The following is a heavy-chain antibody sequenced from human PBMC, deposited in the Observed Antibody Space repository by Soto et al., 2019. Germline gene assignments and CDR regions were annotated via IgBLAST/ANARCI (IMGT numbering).Heavy chain of an antibody. D-gene: IGHD3-16*01. CDR2: IKQDGSEK. Sequence: EVQLVESGGGLVQPGGSLRLSCAASGFTFSSYWMSWVRQAPGKGLEWVANIKQDGSEKYYVDSVKGRFTISRDNAKNSLYLQMNSLRAEDTAVYYWARDMGDGEGGYFDYWGQGTLVTVSS. J-gene: IGHJ4*02. V-gene: IGHV3-7*01. CDR3: ARDMGDGEGGYFDY. CDR1: GFTFSSYW.